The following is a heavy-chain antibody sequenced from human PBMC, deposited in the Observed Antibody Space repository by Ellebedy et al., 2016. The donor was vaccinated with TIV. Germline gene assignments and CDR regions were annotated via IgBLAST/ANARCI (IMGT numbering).Heavy chain of an antibody. CDR1: GGSFSGYY. CDR2: INHSGST. D-gene: IGHD3-10*01. J-gene: IGHJ5*02. Sequence: SETLSLXXTVSGGSFSGYYWSWIRQPPGKGLEWIGEINHSGSTNYNPSLKSRVTISVDTSKNQFSLKLSSVTAADTAVYYCARRGYGSGRYKWFDPWGQGTLVTVSS. V-gene: IGHV4-34*01. CDR3: ARRGYGSGRYKWFDP.